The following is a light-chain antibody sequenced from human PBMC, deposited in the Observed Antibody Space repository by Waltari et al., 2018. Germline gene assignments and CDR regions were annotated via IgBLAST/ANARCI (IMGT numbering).Light chain of an antibody. CDR2: GNN. V-gene: IGLV1-40*01. Sequence: QSVLTQPPSVSGAPGQRVTIPCTGSSPNLGAHYDVHWYQQLPGTAPKLLISGNNNLPSGIPDRFSGAKSGPSASLAITGLQAEDEADYYCQSYDISLGIVVFGGGTKLTV. CDR3: QSYDISLGIVV. CDR1: SPNLGAHYD. J-gene: IGLJ2*01.